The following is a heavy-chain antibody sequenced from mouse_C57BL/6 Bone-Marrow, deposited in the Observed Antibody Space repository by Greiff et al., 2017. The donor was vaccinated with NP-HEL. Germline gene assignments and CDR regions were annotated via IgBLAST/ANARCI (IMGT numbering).Heavy chain of an antibody. V-gene: IGHV14-4*01. Sequence: EVQLQQSGAELVRPGASVKLSCTASGFNIKDDYMHWVKQRPEQGLEWIGWIDPENGDTECASKFQGKATITADTSSNTAYLQLSSLTSEDTAVYYCTAFITTVVDWYFDVWGTGTTVTVSS. CDR3: TAFITTVVDWYFDV. CDR2: IDPENGDT. D-gene: IGHD1-1*01. CDR1: GFNIKDDY. J-gene: IGHJ1*03.